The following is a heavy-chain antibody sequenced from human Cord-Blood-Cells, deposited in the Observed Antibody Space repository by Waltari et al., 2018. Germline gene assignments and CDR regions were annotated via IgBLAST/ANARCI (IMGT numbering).Heavy chain of an antibody. CDR3: AREPGGGIAVAGFDY. CDR2: INSDGSST. CDR1: GFTFSGYW. Sequence: EVQLVESGGGLVQPGGSLRLSCAASGFTFSGYWMHWVRQAPGKGLVWVSRINSDGSSTSYADSVKGRFTISRDNAKNTLYLQMNSLRAEDTAVYYCAREPGGGIAVAGFDYWGQGTLVTVSS. D-gene: IGHD6-19*01. V-gene: IGHV3-74*01. J-gene: IGHJ4*02.